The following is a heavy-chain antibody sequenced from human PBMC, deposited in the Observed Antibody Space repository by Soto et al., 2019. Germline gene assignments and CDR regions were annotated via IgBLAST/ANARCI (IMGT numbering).Heavy chain of an antibody. D-gene: IGHD3-9*01. J-gene: IGHJ4*02. CDR3: ARIRINYDILTGYYLYFFDY. Sequence: QVTLKESGPVLVKPTETLTLTCTVSGFSLSNARMGVSWIRQPPGKALEWLAHIFSNDEKSYSTSLKSRLTISKDTHKSQVVLTMTNMDPVDTATYYGARIRINYDILTGYYLYFFDYWGQGTLVTVSS. CDR2: IFSNDEK. V-gene: IGHV2-26*01. CDR1: GFSLSNARMG.